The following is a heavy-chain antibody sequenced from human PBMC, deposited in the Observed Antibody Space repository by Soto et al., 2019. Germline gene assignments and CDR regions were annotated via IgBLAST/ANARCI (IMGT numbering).Heavy chain of an antibody. J-gene: IGHJ4*02. CDR3: ARQPYSYGSSGFDY. Sequence: PSETLSLTCAVYGGSFSGYYWSWIRQPPGKGLEWIGEINHSGSTNYNPSLKSRVTISVDTSKNQFSLKLSSVTAADTAVYYCARQPYSYGSSGFDYWGQGTLVTAPQ. D-gene: IGHD5-18*01. CDR1: GGSFSGYY. CDR2: INHSGST. V-gene: IGHV4-34*01.